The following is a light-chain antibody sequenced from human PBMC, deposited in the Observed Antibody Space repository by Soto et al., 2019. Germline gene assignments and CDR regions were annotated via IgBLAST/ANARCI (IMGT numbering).Light chain of an antibody. CDR2: EVS. J-gene: IGLJ2*01. CDR1: NSDVGGYKY. Sequence: QSALTQPPSVSGSPGQSITISCTGTNSDVGGYKYVSWYQQHPDKAPQLIIFEVSNRPSGISNRFSGSKSGNTASLTISGLLDEDEADYYCASFTSGSTSVIFGRGTKLTVL. CDR3: ASFTSGSTSVI. V-gene: IGLV2-14*01.